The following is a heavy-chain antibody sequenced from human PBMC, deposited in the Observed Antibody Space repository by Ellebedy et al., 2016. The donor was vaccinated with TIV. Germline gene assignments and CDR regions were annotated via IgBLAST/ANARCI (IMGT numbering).Heavy chain of an antibody. D-gene: IGHD3-10*01. J-gene: IGHJ4*02. CDR3: ASPKRNLYDSGSHLVFGY. CDR1: GGTFRSYS. Sequence: ASVKVSXXASGGTFRSYSINWVRQAPGQGLEWLGGIIPFFGTARYSQKFQGRVTLSADESTSTAYMELSSLRSEDTAVYYCASPKRNLYDSGSHLVFGYWGQGTLVSVSS. V-gene: IGHV1-69*13. CDR2: IIPFFGTA.